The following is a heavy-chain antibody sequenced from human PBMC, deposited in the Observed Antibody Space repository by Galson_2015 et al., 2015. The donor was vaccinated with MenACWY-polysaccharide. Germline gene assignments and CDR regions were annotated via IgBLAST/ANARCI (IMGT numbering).Heavy chain of an antibody. V-gene: IGHV4-4*09. J-gene: IGHJ5*02. D-gene: IGHD3-10*01. CDR3: VAELVQVPYGWFDP. CDR2: IPTNGRG. CDR1: GGSMSSSF. Sequence: ATMSLSCTVSGGSMSSSFWGWIQQPAERGLWWIGYIPTNGRGNYKHSLKSRVSVSVDTSKTPFYLKVNSVTAEDTAVYYCVAELVQVPYGWFDPWGQGTQVTVSS.